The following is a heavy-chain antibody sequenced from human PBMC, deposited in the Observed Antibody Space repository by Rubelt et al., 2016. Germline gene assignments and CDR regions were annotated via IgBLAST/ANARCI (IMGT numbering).Heavy chain of an antibody. CDR1: GFTFSSYG. D-gene: IGHD2-21*02. CDR3: AKGGNVVVTARLYYFDY. V-gene: IGHV3-30*02. Sequence: QVQLVESGGGVVQPGGSLRLSCAASGFTFSSYGMHWVRQAPGKGLEWVAFIRYDGCNKYYADSVKGRFTISRDNSKNTLYLQMNSLRAEDTAVYYCAKGGNVVVTARLYYFDYWGQGTLVTVSS. J-gene: IGHJ4*02. CDR2: IRYDGCNK.